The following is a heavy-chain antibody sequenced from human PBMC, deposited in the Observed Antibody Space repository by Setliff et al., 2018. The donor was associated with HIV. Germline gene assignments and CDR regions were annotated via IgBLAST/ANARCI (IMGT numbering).Heavy chain of an antibody. CDR1: GYTFTAYG. D-gene: IGHD3-3*01. CDR2: MSAYSGDT. V-gene: IGHV1-18*04. J-gene: IGHJ3*02. CDR3: ARGYYNFWSGYYDSRFPNPIDAFDI. Sequence: ASVKVSCKASGYTFTAYGITWVRQAPGQGLEWMGWMSAYSGDTKYAQKIQGRANMTTDTSTSTAYMELRSLRSDDTAVYYCARGYYNFWSGYYDSRFPNPIDAFDIWGQGTMVTVSS.